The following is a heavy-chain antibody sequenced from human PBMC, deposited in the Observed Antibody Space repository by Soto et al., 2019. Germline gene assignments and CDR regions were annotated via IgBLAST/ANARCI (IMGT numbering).Heavy chain of an antibody. J-gene: IGHJ3*02. Sequence: SVKVSCRASGLNFRDAAVQWVRQRRAHGLEWIGWIVVGSGNTNYAQDFQGRVTITRDMTTNTGFMELSSLRSEDSAVFFCAADVLTYDSSGYYFDGFDTWGQGTMVTVSS. CDR3: AADVLTYDSSGYYFDGFDT. V-gene: IGHV1-58*01. CDR1: GLNFRDAA. CDR2: IVVGSGNT. D-gene: IGHD3-22*01.